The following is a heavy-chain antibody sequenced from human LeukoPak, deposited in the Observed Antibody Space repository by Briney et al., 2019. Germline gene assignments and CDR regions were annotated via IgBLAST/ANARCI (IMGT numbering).Heavy chain of an antibody. CDR3: ARAVTYYDSSGYYTFFDY. J-gene: IGHJ4*02. CDR1: GGSISSSSYY. V-gene: IGHV4-39*07. Sequence: SETLSLTCTVSGGSISSSSYYWGWIRQPPGKGLEWIGEINHSGSTNYNPSLKSRVTISVDTSKNQFSLKLSSVTAADTAVYYCARAVTYYDSSGYYTFFDYWGQGTLVTVSS. CDR2: INHSGST. D-gene: IGHD3-22*01.